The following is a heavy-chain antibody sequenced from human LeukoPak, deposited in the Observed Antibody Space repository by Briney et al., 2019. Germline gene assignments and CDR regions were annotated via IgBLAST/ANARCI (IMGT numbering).Heavy chain of an antibody. Sequence: SETLSLTCTVPGGSISSGDYYWSGIRQPPGKGLEWIGYIYYSGSTNYNPSLKSRVTISVDTSKNQFSLKLSSVTAADTAVYYCAREVHSGYDLYFDYWGQGTLVTVSS. CDR1: GGSISSGDYY. CDR2: IYYSGST. CDR3: AREVHSGYDLYFDY. J-gene: IGHJ4*02. V-gene: IGHV4-61*08. D-gene: IGHD5-12*01.